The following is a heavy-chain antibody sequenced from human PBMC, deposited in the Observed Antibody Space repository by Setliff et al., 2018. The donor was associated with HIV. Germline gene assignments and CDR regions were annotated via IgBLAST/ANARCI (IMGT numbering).Heavy chain of an antibody. D-gene: IGHD3-10*01. CDR2: IYPSGST. CDR1: GDSITGSFY. CDR3: AKVGGWGSGSYQFY. J-gene: IGHJ4*02. V-gene: IGHV4-38-2*01. Sequence: PSETLSLTCGVSGDSITGSFYWAWIRQPPGKGLEWIANIYPSGSTWPSGTSNYNPSPKGRVTISLDMSQNQFSLKVNSVTAADTAVYYCAKVGGWGSGSYQFYWGQGSLVTVSS.